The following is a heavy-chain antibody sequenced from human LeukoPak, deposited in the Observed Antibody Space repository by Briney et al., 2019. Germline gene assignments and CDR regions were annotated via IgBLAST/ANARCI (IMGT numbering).Heavy chain of an antibody. V-gene: IGHV3-30*04. CDR3: AKEPLNSGWYHGATDY. CDR2: ISYDGSNK. D-gene: IGHD6-19*01. CDR1: GFTFSSYA. J-gene: IGHJ4*02. Sequence: GRSLRLSCAASGFTFSSYAIHWVRQAPGKGLEWVAVISYDGSNKYYADSVKGRFTISRDNSKNTLYLQMNSLRAEDTAVYYCAKEPLNSGWYHGATDYWGQGTLVTVSS.